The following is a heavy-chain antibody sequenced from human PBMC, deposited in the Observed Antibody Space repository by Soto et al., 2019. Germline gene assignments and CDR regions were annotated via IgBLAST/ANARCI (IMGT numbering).Heavy chain of an antibody. CDR1: GYTFTSYG. J-gene: IGHJ5*02. CDR3: ARDQLVVVDANRSDAFAIRAQRSTDP. D-gene: IGHD2-15*01. Sequence: ASVKVSWKASGYTFTSYGISWVRQAPGQGLEWMGWISAYNGNANYAQKLQGRVTMTTDTSTSTAYMELRSLRSDDTAVYYCARDQLVVVDANRSDAFAIRAQRSTDP. V-gene: IGHV1-18*01. CDR2: ISAYNGNA.